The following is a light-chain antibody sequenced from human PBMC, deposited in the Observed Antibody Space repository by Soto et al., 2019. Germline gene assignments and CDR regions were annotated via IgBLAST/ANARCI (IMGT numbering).Light chain of an antibody. Sequence: DIQLTQSPSFLSASVGDRVTITCWASQAISSSLAWYQHNPGKAPKLLIYAASTLQNGVPSSFSGSGSGTEFTLTISSLQPEDFATYYCQHLNDYRYTFGQGTKVEIK. CDR1: QAISSS. V-gene: IGKV1-9*01. CDR2: AAS. J-gene: IGKJ2*01. CDR3: QHLNDYRYT.